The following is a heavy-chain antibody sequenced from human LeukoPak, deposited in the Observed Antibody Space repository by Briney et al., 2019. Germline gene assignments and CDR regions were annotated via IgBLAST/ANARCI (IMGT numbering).Heavy chain of an antibody. CDR2: ISYDGSNK. V-gene: IGHV3-30*04. CDR3: AREVGDY. Sequence: GGSLRLSCAASGFTFSSYAMHWVRQAPGKGLEWVAVISYDGSNKYYADSVKGRFTISRDNSKNTLYLQMNSLRAEDTAVYYCAREVGDYWGQGTLVTVSS. J-gene: IGHJ4*02. CDR1: GFTFSSYA. D-gene: IGHD2-15*01.